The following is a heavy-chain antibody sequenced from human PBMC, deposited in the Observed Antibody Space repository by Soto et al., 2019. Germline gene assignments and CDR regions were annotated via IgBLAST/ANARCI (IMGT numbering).Heavy chain of an antibody. V-gene: IGHV1-18*01. CDR3: ARDSIFGVVILRDPFDY. D-gene: IGHD3-3*01. Sequence: ASVKVSCKASGYTFTSYGISWVRQAPGQGLEWMGWISAYNGNTNYAQKLQGRVTVTTDTSTSTAYMELRSLRSDDTAVYYCARDSIFGVVILRDPFDYWGQGTLVTVSS. CDR1: GYTFTSYG. J-gene: IGHJ4*02. CDR2: ISAYNGNT.